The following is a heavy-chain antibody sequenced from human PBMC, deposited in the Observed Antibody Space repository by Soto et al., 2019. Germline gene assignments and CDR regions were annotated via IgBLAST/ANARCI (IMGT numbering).Heavy chain of an antibody. Sequence: ASVKVSCKASGYTFTSYDINWVRQATGQGLEWMGWMNPNSGNTGYARKFQGRVTMTRNASISTAYMELSSLRSEDTAVYYCARVRLTTVTTSADDAFDIWGQGTMVTVSS. CDR3: ARVRLTTVTTSADDAFDI. CDR1: GYTFTSYD. D-gene: IGHD4-4*01. V-gene: IGHV1-8*01. CDR2: MNPNSGNT. J-gene: IGHJ3*02.